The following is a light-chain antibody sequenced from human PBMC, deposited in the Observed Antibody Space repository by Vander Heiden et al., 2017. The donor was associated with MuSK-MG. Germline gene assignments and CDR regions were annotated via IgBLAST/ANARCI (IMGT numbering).Light chain of an antibody. CDR2: AAS. J-gene: IGKJ5*01. CDR3: QRDESSRIT. Sequence: AIRMTQSPSSFSASTGDRVTITCRASQGISSYLAWYQQKPGKAPKLLIYAASTLQSGVPSRFSGSASGTDFTLRIRFLQSEDITTYYCQRDESSRITLGHG. CDR1: QGISSY. V-gene: IGKV1-8*01.